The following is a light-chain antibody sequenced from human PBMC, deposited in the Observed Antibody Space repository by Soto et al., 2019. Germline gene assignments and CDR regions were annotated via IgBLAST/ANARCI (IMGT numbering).Light chain of an antibody. CDR3: QQYDSSPRT. Sequence: DIQMTQSPSSLSASVGDRVTITCRARQSISSFLNWYQQKPGKAPKLLIYAASSLQSGVPSRFSGSGSGTDFTLTIRGLQPEDFAVYYCQQYDSSPRTFGQGTKVDIK. CDR1: QSISSF. V-gene: IGKV1-39*01. J-gene: IGKJ1*01. CDR2: AAS.